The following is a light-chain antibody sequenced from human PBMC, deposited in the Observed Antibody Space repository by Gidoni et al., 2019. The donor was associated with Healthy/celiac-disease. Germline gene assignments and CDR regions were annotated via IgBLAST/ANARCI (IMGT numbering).Light chain of an antibody. CDR1: QSVSSSY. CDR3: QQYGSSPPLT. Sequence: EIVLTQSPGTLSLSPGERATLSCRASQSVSSSYLAWYQQKPGQAPRLLIYGASSRATGIPDRFSGSGSGTAFTLTIRRLEPEDFAVYYCQQYGSSPPLTFGGGTKVEI. J-gene: IGKJ4*01. V-gene: IGKV3-20*01. CDR2: GAS.